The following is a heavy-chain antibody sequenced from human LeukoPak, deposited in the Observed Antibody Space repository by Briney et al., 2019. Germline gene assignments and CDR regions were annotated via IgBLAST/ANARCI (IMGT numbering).Heavy chain of an antibody. J-gene: IGHJ4*02. V-gene: IGHV5-51*01. Sequence: GESLQISCKGSGYNFTSYWIGWVRQMPGKGLEWMGIIYAGDSDTRYSPSFQGQVTISADKSVSTAYLQWSSLKASDTAMYYCARGGGGWYSYFDYWDQGTLVSVSS. D-gene: IGHD6-19*01. CDR1: GYNFTSYW. CDR2: IYAGDSDT. CDR3: ARGGGGWYSYFDY.